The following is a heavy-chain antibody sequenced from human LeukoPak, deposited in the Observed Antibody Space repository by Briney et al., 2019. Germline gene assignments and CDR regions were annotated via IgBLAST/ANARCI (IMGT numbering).Heavy chain of an antibody. CDR1: GFTLSSYA. CDR2: ISVSGNT. J-gene: IGHJ4*02. V-gene: IGHV3-23*01. CDR3: AKAPVTTCSGAYCYPFHY. D-gene: IGHD2-21*01. Sequence: QSGRSLRLACAASGFTLSSYAMSCVRQAPGKGLGWVSAISVSGNTYHADSVKGRATISRDSSKNTLYRQMNRLRAEDAAVYYCAKAPVTTCSGAYCYPFHYWAQGTLVPVSS.